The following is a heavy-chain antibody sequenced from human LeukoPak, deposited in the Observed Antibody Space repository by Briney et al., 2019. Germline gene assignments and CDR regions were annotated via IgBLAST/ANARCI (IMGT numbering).Heavy chain of an antibody. CDR3: AKDRSSYYYGTGIYDVFDT. CDR1: GFTFSSYA. J-gene: IGHJ3*02. Sequence: QPGGSLRLSCAASGFTFSSYAMSWVRQAPGKGPEGVSGISGSGGSTYYADSVKGRFTISRDNPKNTLYLRMNSLRGDDTAVYYCAKDRSSYYYGTGIYDVFDTWGQGTMVTVSS. V-gene: IGHV3-23*01. CDR2: ISGSGGST. D-gene: IGHD3-10*01.